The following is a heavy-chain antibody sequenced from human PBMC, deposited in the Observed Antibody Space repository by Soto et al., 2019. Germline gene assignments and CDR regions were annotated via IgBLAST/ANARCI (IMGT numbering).Heavy chain of an antibody. V-gene: IGHV3-23*01. D-gene: IGHD6-13*01. Sequence: PVGPLRLSCSASGFIFSSSAMNWVRQAPGKGLDWVSAISGSGGSIYYAGSVKGRFTISRENAKNSLYLQMNSLRAGDTAVYYCARGARIAAAGQDYYYGMDVWGQGTTVTVSS. CDR2: ISGSGGSI. CDR3: ARGARIAAAGQDYYYGMDV. CDR1: GFIFSSSA. J-gene: IGHJ6*02.